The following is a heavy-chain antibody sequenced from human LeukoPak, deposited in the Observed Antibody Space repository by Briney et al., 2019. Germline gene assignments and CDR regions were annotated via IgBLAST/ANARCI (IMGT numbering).Heavy chain of an antibody. CDR2: IKQDGSEK. CDR1: GLTVSEAW. V-gene: IGHV3-7*01. D-gene: IGHD2-2*01. CDR3: ARTIVVVPAAMFGYMDV. J-gene: IGHJ6*03. Sequence: GGSLRLSCEVSGLTVSEAWIHWVRQAPGKGLEWVANIKQDGSEKYYVDSVKGRFTISRDNAKNSLYLQMNSLRAEDTAVYYCARTIVVVPAAMFGYMDVWGKGTTVTVSS.